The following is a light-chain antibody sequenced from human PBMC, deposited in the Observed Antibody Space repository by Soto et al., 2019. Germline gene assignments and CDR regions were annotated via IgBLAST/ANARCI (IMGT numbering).Light chain of an antibody. CDR2: AAS. CDR3: QQSYNTPRT. J-gene: IGKJ1*01. CDR1: QSISNY. Sequence: DIQMTQSPSSLSASVGDRVTITCRASQSISNYVNWYQQKPGKAPKLLISAASSLQRGVPPRFSGSGSGTDFTLTISSLQPEDFATYYCQQSYNTPRTFGQGTEVEIK. V-gene: IGKV1-39*01.